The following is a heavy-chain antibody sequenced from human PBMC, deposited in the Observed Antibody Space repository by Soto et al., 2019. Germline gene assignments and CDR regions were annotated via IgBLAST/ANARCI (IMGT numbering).Heavy chain of an antibody. CDR2: IYYSGST. CDR3: ARRSGYSYGLPPYFDY. D-gene: IGHD5-18*01. V-gene: IGHV4-61*01. CDR1: GGSVSSGSYY. J-gene: IGHJ4*02. Sequence: QVQLQESGPGLVKPSETLSLTCTVSGGSVSSGSYYWSWIRQPPGKGLEWIGYIYYSGSTNYNPSLKSRVTISVDTSKNQFSLKLSSVTAADTAVYYCARRSGYSYGLPPYFDYWGQGTLVTVSS.